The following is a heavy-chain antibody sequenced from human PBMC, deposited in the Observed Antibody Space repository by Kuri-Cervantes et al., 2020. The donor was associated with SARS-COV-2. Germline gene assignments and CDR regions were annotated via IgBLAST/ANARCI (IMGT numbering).Heavy chain of an antibody. CDR1: GYTFTGYY. CDR3: AREGPMAGTGGDWFDP. D-gene: IGHD1-1*01. V-gene: IGHV1-69*06. J-gene: IGHJ5*02. Sequence: SVKVSCKASGYTFTGYYMHWVRQAPGQGLEWMGGIIPIFGTANYAQKFQGRVTITADKSTSTAYMELSSLRSEDTAVYYCAREGPMAGTGGDWFDPWGQGTLVTVSS. CDR2: IIPIFGTA.